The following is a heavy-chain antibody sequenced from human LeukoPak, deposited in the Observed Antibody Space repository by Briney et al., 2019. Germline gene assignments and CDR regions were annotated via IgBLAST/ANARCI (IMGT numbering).Heavy chain of an antibody. CDR2: INRDGTKT. Sequence: GGSLRLSCAASGFTFTSFWMTWVRQSPGKGLEWVANINRDGTKTTYVDSVKGRFTISRDNAKNSLFLHMSSLRAEDAAVYYCAREDSVTLRYLDLWGQGTLVTVSS. D-gene: IGHD2-21*02. V-gene: IGHV3-7*01. J-gene: IGHJ4*02. CDR1: GFTFTSFW. CDR3: AREDSVTLRYLDL.